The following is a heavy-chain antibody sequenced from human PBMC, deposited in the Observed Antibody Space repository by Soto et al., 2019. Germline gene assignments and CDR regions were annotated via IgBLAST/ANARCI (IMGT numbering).Heavy chain of an antibody. J-gene: IGHJ3*02. CDR1: GYTFTHYG. D-gene: IGHD3-10*01. CDR3: ARVYGSGSYIAFDI. CDR2: ISAFNGNT. Sequence: QVQLVQSGAEVRKPGASVKVSCKASGYTFTHYGISRVRQAPGQGLAWMGWISAFNGNTKYVENFQDRVTMTTDTSTNTSYLELRSLRSDDTAMYYCARVYGSGSYIAFDIWGQGTMVTVSS. V-gene: IGHV1-18*01.